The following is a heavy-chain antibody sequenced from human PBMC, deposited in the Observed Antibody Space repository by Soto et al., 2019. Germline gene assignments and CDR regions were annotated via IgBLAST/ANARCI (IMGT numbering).Heavy chain of an antibody. Sequence: GGSLRLSCTASGFTFGDYAMSWVRQAPGKGLEWVGFIRSKAYGGTTEYAASVKGRFTISRDDSKSIAYLQMNSLKTEDTAVYYCTRVKISRHYYYGMDVWGQGTTVTVSS. CDR2: IRSKAYGGTT. CDR3: TRVKISRHYYYGMDV. V-gene: IGHV3-49*04. D-gene: IGHD3-3*01. J-gene: IGHJ6*02. CDR1: GFTFGDYA.